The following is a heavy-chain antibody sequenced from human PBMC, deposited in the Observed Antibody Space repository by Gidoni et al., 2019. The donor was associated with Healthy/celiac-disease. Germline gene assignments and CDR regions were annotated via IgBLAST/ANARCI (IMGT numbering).Heavy chain of an antibody. J-gene: IGHJ3*02. CDR2: IIPILGIA. CDR3: ARVGSGQAFDI. D-gene: IGHD3-10*01. CDR1: GGTFSSYT. Sequence: QVQLVQSGAEVKKPGSSVKVSCKASGGTFSSYTISWVRQAPGQGLEWMGRIIPILGIANYAQKFQGRVTITADKSTSTAYMELSSLRSEDTAVYYCARVGSGQAFDIWGQGTMVTVSS. V-gene: IGHV1-69*02.